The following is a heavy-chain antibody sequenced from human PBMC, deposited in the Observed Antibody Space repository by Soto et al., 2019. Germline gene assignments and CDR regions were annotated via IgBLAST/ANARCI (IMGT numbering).Heavy chain of an antibody. CDR1: GGSISSSSYY. J-gene: IGHJ4*02. Sequence: QLQLQESGPGLVKPSETLSLTCTVSGGSISSSSYYWGWIRQPPGKGLEWIGSIYYSGSTYYNPSLKSRVTISVDTSKNQFSLKLSSVTAADTAVYYCARHAYVPRSRYFDWLLHGFDYWGQGTLVTVSS. V-gene: IGHV4-39*01. CDR3: ARHAYVPRSRYFDWLLHGFDY. D-gene: IGHD3-9*01. CDR2: IYYSGST.